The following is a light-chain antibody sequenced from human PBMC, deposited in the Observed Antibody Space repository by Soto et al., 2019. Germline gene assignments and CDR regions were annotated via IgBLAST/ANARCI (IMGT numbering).Light chain of an antibody. CDR3: QQYNNWPLT. CDR2: CAS. V-gene: IGKV3-15*01. CDR1: QSVSSN. Sequence: EIVMTQSPATLSVSPGERATLSCRASQSVSSNLAWYQQKPGQAPRLLIYCASTRATGIPARFSGSGSGTEFTLTISSLQSEDFAVYYCQQYNNWPLTFGGGTKVDI. J-gene: IGKJ4*01.